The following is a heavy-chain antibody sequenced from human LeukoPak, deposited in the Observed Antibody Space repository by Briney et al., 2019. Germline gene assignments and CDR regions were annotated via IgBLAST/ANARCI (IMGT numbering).Heavy chain of an antibody. CDR1: GYTFTSYA. CDR3: ARAEAGTDSTTLGY. J-gene: IGHJ4*02. Sequence: ASVKVSCKASGYTFTSYAMNWVRQAPGQGLEWLGWIDTNTGNPTYAQGFTGRFVFSLDTSVSTAYLQISSLKAEDTAVYYCARAEAGTDSTTLGYWGQGTLVTVSS. D-gene: IGHD2/OR15-2a*01. CDR2: IDTNTGNP. V-gene: IGHV7-4-1*02.